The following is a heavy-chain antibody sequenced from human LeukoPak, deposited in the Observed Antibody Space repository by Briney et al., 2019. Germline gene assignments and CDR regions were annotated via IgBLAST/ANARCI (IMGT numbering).Heavy chain of an antibody. Sequence: GGSLRLSCAASGFTFSSYGMHWVRQAPGKGLEWVAVIWYDGSNKYYADSVKGRFTISRDNSKNTLYLQMNSLRAGDTAVYYCARDYCSGGSCYSFDYWGQGTLVTVSS. J-gene: IGHJ4*02. V-gene: IGHV3-33*01. CDR3: ARDYCSGGSCYSFDY. CDR2: IWYDGSNK. D-gene: IGHD2-15*01. CDR1: GFTFSSYG.